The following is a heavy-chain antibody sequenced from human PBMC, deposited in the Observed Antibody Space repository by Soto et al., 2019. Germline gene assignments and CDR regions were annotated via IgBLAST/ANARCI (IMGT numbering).Heavy chain of an antibody. CDR3: TRQNVDTAMVIIS. J-gene: IGHJ5*02. D-gene: IGHD5-18*01. CDR1: GFTFSGSA. CDR2: IRSKANSYAT. Sequence: GGSLRLSCAASGFTFSGSAMHWVRQASGKGLEWVGRIRSKANSYATAYAASVRGRFTISRDDSKNTAYLQMNSLKTEDTAVYYCTRQNVDTAMVIISWGQGTLVTVSS. V-gene: IGHV3-73*01.